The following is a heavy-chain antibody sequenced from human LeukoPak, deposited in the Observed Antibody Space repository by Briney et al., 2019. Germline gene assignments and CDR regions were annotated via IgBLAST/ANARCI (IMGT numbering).Heavy chain of an antibody. D-gene: IGHD3-22*01. CDR2: INPNSGGT. CDR3: ARLGLTHYYDSSGYYYGGDYYGMDV. V-gene: IGHV1-2*02. CDR1: GYTFTGYY. J-gene: IGHJ6*02. Sequence: GASVEVSCKASGYTFTGYYMHWARQAPGQGLEWMGWINPNSGGTNYAQKFQGRVTMTRDTSISTAYMELSRLRSDDTAVYYCARLGLTHYYDSSGYYYGGDYYGMDVWGQGTTVTVSS.